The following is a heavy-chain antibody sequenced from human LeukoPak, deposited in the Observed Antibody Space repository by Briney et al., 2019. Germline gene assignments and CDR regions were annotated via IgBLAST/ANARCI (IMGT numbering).Heavy chain of an antibody. CDR2: IYSDGRT. CDR3: ARGLFLSGYLDAFDI. CDR1: GFTVSNKY. V-gene: IGHV3-53*01. Sequence: PGGSLRLSCAASGFTVSNKYMTRVRQAPGKGLEWVSLIYSDGRTYYADSVKGRCTISRDNSKNTLYLQMNSLRVEDTAVYYCARGLFLSGYLDAFDIWGQGTVVTVSS. J-gene: IGHJ3*02. D-gene: IGHD3-22*01.